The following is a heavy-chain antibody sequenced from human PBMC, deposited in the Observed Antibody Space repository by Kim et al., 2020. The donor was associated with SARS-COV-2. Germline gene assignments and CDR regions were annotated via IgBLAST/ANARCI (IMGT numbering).Heavy chain of an antibody. CDR2: ISKDGSDK. CDR3: TNYGSGSGNL. D-gene: IGHD2-15*01. CDR1: GFTFSNYG. V-gene: IGHV3-30*18. Sequence: GESLRLSCAASGFTFSNYGMHWVRQAPGKGLEGVAVISKDGSDKDYADSMKGRFTISRDNSKNTVYLQMSNLRAEDTAIYYCTNYGSGSGNLWGQGTLV. J-gene: IGHJ4*02.